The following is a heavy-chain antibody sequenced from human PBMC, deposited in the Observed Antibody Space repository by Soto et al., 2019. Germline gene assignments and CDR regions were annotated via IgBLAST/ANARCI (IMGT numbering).Heavy chain of an antibody. CDR3: GRDVYGYYPNYYYYYVMDV. D-gene: IGHD3-22*01. CDR1: GYTFTNSG. V-gene: IGHV1-18*01. Sequence: ASVKVSCKASGYTFTNSGISWVRQAPGQGLEWMGWISTDNGNTNYAQHLQGRVTMTTDTSTSTAYMDLRSLRSDDTAVYYCGRDVYGYYPNYYYYYVMDVWGQGPTVNVSS. J-gene: IGHJ6*02. CDR2: ISTDNGNT.